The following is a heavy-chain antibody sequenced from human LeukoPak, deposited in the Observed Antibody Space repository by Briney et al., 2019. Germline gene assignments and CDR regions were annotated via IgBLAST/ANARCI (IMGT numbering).Heavy chain of an antibody. D-gene: IGHD3-10*01. CDR1: GGSISSYY. V-gene: IGHV4-59*01. CDR3: ARGSRGELLWFGELTRYYFDS. J-gene: IGHJ4*02. CDR2: IYYSGST. Sequence: SETLSLTCTVSGGSISSYYWSWIRQPPGKGLEWIGYIYYSGSTNYNPSLKNRVTISVDTSKNQFSLRLSSVTAADTAVYYCARGSRGELLWFGELTRYYFDSWGQGTLVTVSS.